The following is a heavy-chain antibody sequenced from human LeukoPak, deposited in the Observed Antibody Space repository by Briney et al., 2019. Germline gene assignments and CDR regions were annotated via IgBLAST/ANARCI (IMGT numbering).Heavy chain of an antibody. J-gene: IGHJ6*03. V-gene: IGHV4-59*01. CDR1: GGSISSYY. CDR2: IYYSGST. CDR3: ARTTEGGYTYNYFYYYYMDV. D-gene: IGHD5-18*01. Sequence: SETLSLTCTVSGGSISSYYWSWIRQSPGKGLEWIGRIYYSGSTNYNPSLKSRISISVDTSKNQFSLKLSSVTAADTAVYYCARTTEGGYTYNYFYYYYMDVWGKGTTVTISS.